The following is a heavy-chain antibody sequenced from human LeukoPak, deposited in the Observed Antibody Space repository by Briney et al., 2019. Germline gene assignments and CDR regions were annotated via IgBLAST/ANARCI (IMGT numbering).Heavy chain of an antibody. V-gene: IGHV3-9*01. Sequence: GRSLRLSSAATGFTFKDYGMHWVRQPPGKGLEWVSSINWNGGGTDYADSVKGRFTISRDNAKNSLYLQLSSLRPEDTALYYCAKHMRATNTYSFFGLDVWGQGTTVTVSS. CDR3: AKHMRATNTYSFFGLDV. D-gene: IGHD1-26*01. CDR1: GFTFKDYG. J-gene: IGHJ6*02. CDR2: INWNGGGT.